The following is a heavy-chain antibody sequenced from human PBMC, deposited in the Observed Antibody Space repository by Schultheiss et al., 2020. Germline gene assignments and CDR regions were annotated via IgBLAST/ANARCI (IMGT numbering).Heavy chain of an antibody. V-gene: IGHV1-2*06. D-gene: IGHD6-19*01. J-gene: IGHJ4*02. CDR3: ARDQGDTSGWIDY. Sequence: ASLKVSCRAYGCTLIDYLIHWVRQAPGQGLEWMGRINPSSGDTVSAQKFQGRVTMTRDTSISLVYMELSRLTSVDTAVYYCARDQGDTSGWIDYWGQGTLVTVSS. CDR1: GCTLIDYL. CDR2: INPSSGDT.